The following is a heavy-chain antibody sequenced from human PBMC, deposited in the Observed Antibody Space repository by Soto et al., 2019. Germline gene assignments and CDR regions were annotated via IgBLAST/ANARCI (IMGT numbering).Heavy chain of an antibody. CDR2: ISYDGSNK. D-gene: IGHD5-18*01. CDR1: GFTFSSYA. J-gene: IGHJ4*02. Sequence: QVQLVESGGGVVQPGRSLRLSCAASGFTFSSYAMHWVRQAPGKGLEWVAVISYDGSNKYYADSVKGRFAISRDNSKNTLYLQMNSLRAEDTAVYYCARVRESQRGYSYGLVRYWGQGTLVTVSS. CDR3: ARVRESQRGYSYGLVRY. V-gene: IGHV3-30*09.